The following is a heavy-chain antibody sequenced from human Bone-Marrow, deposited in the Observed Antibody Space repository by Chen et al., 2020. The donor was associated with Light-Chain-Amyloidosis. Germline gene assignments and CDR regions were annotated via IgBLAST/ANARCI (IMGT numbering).Heavy chain of an antibody. CDR1: GYTFPNYW. CDR2: IYPDDSDA. V-gene: IGHV5-51*01. J-gene: IGHJ4*02. Sequence: EVQLEQSGPEVKKPGESLKISCKGSGYTFPNYWIGWVRRMPGKGLEWRGVIYPDDSDARYSPSFEGQVTISADKSITTAYLQWRSLKASDTAMYYCARRRDGYNFDYWGQGTLVTVSS. D-gene: IGHD5-12*01. CDR3: ARRRDGYNFDY.